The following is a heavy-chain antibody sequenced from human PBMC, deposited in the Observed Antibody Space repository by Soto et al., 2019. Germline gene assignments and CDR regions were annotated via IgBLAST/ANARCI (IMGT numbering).Heavy chain of an antibody. Sequence: GESLKISCKGSGYSFTSYWIGWVRQMPGKGLEWMGIIYPGDSDTRYSPSFQGQVTISADKSISTAYLQWSSLKASDTAMYYCARLTPGHTYYDILTGSGGSYYYYYGMDVWGQGTTVTVSS. D-gene: IGHD3-9*01. CDR2: IYPGDSDT. V-gene: IGHV5-51*01. J-gene: IGHJ6*02. CDR3: ARLTPGHTYYDILTGSGGSYYYYYGMDV. CDR1: GYSFTSYW.